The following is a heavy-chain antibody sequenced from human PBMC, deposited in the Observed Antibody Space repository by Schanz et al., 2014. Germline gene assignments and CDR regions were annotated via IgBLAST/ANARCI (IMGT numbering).Heavy chain of an antibody. CDR1: GFTFSDYY. CDR2: INGGGETT. V-gene: IGHV3-11*04. J-gene: IGHJ4*02. CDR3: ARGRRGDCRRTSCTYYFDY. D-gene: IGHD2-2*01. Sequence: QVHLVESGGGLVKPGGSLRLSCAASGFTFSDYYMTWIRQAPGKGLEWVSYINGGGETTYYADSVRGRFTISRDNAKNSLFLQMNSLRAGDTAVYYCARGRRGDCRRTSCTYYFDYWGQGTLVTVSS.